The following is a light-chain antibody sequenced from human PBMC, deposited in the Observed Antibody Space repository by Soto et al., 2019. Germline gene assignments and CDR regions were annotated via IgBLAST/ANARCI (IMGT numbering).Light chain of an antibody. CDR3: QAWHSSTAV. CDR1: KLGDKY. J-gene: IGLJ2*01. V-gene: IGLV3-1*01. Sequence: SYELTQPPSVSVSPGQTASITCSGDKLGDKYVCWYQQKPGQSPVVVIYQDSKRPSGIPERFSGSNSGNTATLTISGTQAMDEADYYCQAWHSSTAVFGGGTQLTVL. CDR2: QDS.